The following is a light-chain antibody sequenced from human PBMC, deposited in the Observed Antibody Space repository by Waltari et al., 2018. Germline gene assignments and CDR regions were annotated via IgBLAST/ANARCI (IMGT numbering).Light chain of an antibody. CDR3: SSYAGSGTFAWV. J-gene: IGLJ3*02. Sequence: QSALTQPASVSGSPGQSITISCTGSSSDVGSYNLVSWSQQYPGKAPKVLSYGVSKRPSGVSHRFSGAKSGNTASLTISGLQAEDEADYYCSSYAGSGTFAWVFGGGTKLTVL. V-gene: IGLV2-23*02. CDR1: SSDVGSYNL. CDR2: GVS.